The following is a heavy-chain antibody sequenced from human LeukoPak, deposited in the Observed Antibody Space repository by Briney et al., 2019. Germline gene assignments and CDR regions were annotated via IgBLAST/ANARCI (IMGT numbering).Heavy chain of an antibody. D-gene: IGHD2-2*01. CDR1: GGSISSSSFF. CDR2: VSYSGTT. CDR3: AKLTCSSTFCPLDY. Sequence: PSETLSLTCTVSGGSISSSSFFWAWIRQPPGKGLEWIGTVSYSGTTYYSPSLKSRVTVSVDTSKNQFSLRLTSVTAADTALYYCAKLTCSSTFCPLDYWGQGTLVTVSS. V-gene: IGHV4-39*01. J-gene: IGHJ4*02.